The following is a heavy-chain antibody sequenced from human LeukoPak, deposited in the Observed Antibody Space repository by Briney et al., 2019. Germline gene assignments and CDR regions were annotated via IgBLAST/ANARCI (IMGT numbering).Heavy chain of an antibody. Sequence: SETLSLTCAVYGGSFSGYYWSWIRQPPGKGLEWIGEINHSGSTNYNPSLKSRVTISVDTSKNQFSLKLSSVTAADTAVYYCARGAYAVGSSGPQSYYYGMDVWGQGTTVTVSS. CDR1: GGSFSGYY. V-gene: IGHV4-34*01. D-gene: IGHD6-6*01. CDR2: INHSGST. J-gene: IGHJ6*02. CDR3: ARGAYAVGSSGPQSYYYGMDV.